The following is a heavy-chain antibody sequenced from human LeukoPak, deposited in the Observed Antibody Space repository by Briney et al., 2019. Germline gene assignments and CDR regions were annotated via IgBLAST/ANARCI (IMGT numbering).Heavy chain of an antibody. D-gene: IGHD3-3*01. CDR3: ARVEEGYDFWSGYSQSPSYFDY. Sequence: GGSLRLSCAASGFTFSSYSMNWVRQAPGKGLEWVSSISSSSSYIYYADSVKGRFTISRDNAKNSLYLQMNSLRAEDTAVYYCARVEEGYDFWSGYSQSPSYFDYWGQGTLVTVSS. V-gene: IGHV3-21*01. CDR1: GFTFSSYS. CDR2: ISSSSSYI. J-gene: IGHJ4*02.